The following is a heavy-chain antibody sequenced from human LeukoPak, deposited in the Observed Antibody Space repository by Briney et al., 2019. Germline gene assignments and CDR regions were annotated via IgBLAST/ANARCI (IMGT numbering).Heavy chain of an antibody. J-gene: IGHJ5*02. D-gene: IGHD6-13*01. V-gene: IGHV4-39*02. Sequence: PSETLSLTCTVSGGPISSSNDYWGWVRQPPGKGLEWIGSVYYSGTTYYSPSLKRRVTISEDTAKRHFSLKLTSVSAADTAVYYCARSGAAEGPTHNWFDPWSQGTLITVSS. CDR2: VYYSGTT. CDR3: ARSGAAEGPTHNWFDP. CDR1: GGPISSSNDY.